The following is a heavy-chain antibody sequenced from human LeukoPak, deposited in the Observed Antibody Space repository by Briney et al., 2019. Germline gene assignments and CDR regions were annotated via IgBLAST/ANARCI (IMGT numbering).Heavy chain of an antibody. D-gene: IGHD2-21*01. J-gene: IGHJ4*02. CDR1: GYSLTALS. CDR3: ATDMVGYCGDVTCYSEAY. V-gene: IGHV1-24*01. Sequence: ASVKVSCKVSGYSLTALSMHWVRQAPGKGLEWMGGFDPEVGKTMYAEKLDGRLTVTDDTSADTAYMQLSSLRLEDTAVYYCATDMVGYCGDVTCYSEAYWGQETLVTVSS. CDR2: FDPEVGKT.